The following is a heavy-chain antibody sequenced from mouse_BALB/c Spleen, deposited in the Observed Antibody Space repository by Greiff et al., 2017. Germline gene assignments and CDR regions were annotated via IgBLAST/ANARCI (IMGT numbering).Heavy chain of an antibody. CDR1: GYSFTSYY. CDR2: IFPGGGNT. Sequence: VKLQESGPDLVKPGGSVKISCKASGYSFTSYYIHWVKQRPGQGLEWIGWIFPGGGNTKYNEKFKGKATLTADTSSSTAYMQRSSRTSEDSAVYFWARSVITTGVSGMGYGGKGTSATVS. D-gene: IGHD1-1*01. CDR3: ARSVITTGVSGMGY. J-gene: IGHJ4*01. V-gene: IGHV1-66*01.